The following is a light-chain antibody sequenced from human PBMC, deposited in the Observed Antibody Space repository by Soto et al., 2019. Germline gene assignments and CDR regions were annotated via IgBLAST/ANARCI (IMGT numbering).Light chain of an antibody. CDR2: DNS. J-gene: IGLJ2*01. CDR3: QVWHSSSDHVV. CDR1: DIGSIS. Sequence: SYVLTQPPSVSVAPGQTALITCGGNDIGSISVHWYRQKPGQAPLLVVYDNSDRPSGIPDRFSGSNSGNTATLTISRVEAGDEADYFCQVWHSSSDHVVFGGGTKLTVL. V-gene: IGLV3-21*02.